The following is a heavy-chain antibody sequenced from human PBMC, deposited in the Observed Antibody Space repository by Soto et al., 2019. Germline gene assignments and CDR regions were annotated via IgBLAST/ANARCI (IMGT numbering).Heavy chain of an antibody. D-gene: IGHD2-15*01. Sequence: ASVKVSCKASGYTFTSYGISWVRQAPGQGLEWMGWISAYNGNTNYAQKLQGRVTMTTDTSTSTAYMELRSLRSDDTAVYYCARGGLEYCSGGSCCSFSFQDYWGQGTLVTVSS. CDR1: GYTFTSYG. CDR3: ARGGLEYCSGGSCCSFSFQDY. V-gene: IGHV1-18*04. J-gene: IGHJ4*02. CDR2: ISAYNGNT.